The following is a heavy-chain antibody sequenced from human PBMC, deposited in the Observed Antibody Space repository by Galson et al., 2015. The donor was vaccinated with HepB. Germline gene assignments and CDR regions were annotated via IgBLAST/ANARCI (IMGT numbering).Heavy chain of an antibody. CDR1: GFTFSSYW. J-gene: IGHJ4*02. Sequence: SLRLSCAASGFTFSSYWMHWVRQAPGKGLVWVSRINLDGTGTHYADSVKGRLTISRDNVKNTLYLQMNSLRAEDTAVYYCARVWSHYDFWSGFDFWGQGALVTVSS. D-gene: IGHD3-3*01. CDR2: INLDGTGT. CDR3: ARVWSHYDFWSGFDF. V-gene: IGHV3-74*01.